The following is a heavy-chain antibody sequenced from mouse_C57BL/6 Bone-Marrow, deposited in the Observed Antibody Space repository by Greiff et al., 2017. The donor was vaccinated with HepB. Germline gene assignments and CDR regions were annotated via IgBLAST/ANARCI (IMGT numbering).Heavy chain of an antibody. Sequence: VQLKQSGPELVKPGASVKMSCKASGYTFTDYNMHWVKQSHGKSLEWIGYINPNNGGTSYNQKFKGKATLTVNKSSSTAYMELRSLTSEDSAVYYCATFTTVVDYWGQGTTLTVSS. CDR3: ATFTTVVDY. V-gene: IGHV1-22*01. J-gene: IGHJ2*01. D-gene: IGHD1-1*01. CDR2: INPNNGGT. CDR1: GYTFTDYN.